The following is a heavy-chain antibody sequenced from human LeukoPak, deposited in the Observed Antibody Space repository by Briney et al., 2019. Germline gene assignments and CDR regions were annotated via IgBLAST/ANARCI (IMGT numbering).Heavy chain of an antibody. D-gene: IGHD1-26*01. Sequence: GAALQISCKGSGSIFTSYWIGWVRQLPGKGLEWMGIIYPGDSDTRYSPSFQGQITISADKSISTAYLQWSSLKASDTAMYYCARLVGATPSGYGMDVWGQGTTVTVSS. J-gene: IGHJ6*02. CDR1: GSIFTSYW. CDR2: IYPGDSDT. V-gene: IGHV5-51*01. CDR3: ARLVGATPSGYGMDV.